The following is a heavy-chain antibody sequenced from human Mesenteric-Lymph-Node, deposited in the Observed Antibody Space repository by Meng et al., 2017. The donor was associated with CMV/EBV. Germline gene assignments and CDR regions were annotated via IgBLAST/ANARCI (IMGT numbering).Heavy chain of an antibody. J-gene: IGHJ6*02. V-gene: IGHV1-2*02. CDR2: INPNSGGT. D-gene: IGHD1/OR15-1a*01. CDR3: ARREHSTSYFYYYGMDV. Sequence: ASVKVSCKASGYTFTDYYMHWVRQAPGQGLEWMGWINPNSGGTRFAQKFQDRVTMTSDTSTSTAYMDLSSLTSDDTAIYYCARREHSTSYFYYYGMDVWGQGTTVTVSS. CDR1: GYTFTDYY.